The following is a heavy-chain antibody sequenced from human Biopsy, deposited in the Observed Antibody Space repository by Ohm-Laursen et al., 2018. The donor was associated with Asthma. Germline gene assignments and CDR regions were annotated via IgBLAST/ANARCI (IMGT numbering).Heavy chain of an antibody. Sequence: SLRLSCSAFGFKFDEYTMHWVRQAPGKGLEWVSGISWNSATIGYADSVEGRFTISRDNAKNSVFLHMDSLRPEDTAFYYCAKVRSDWVITESFDYWGQGVLVTVSS. CDR3: AKVRSDWVITESFDY. J-gene: IGHJ4*02. CDR1: GFKFDEYT. D-gene: IGHD3-22*01. V-gene: IGHV3-9*01. CDR2: ISWNSATI.